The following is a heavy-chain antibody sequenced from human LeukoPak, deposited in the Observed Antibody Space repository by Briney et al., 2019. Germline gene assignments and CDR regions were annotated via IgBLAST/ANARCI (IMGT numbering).Heavy chain of an antibody. J-gene: IGHJ3*02. V-gene: IGHV1-2*02. CDR1: GYTFTGYY. CDR2: INPNSGGT. CDR3: ARGYYHSSGSLGDAFDI. Sequence: GASVKVSCKASGYTFTGYYMHWVRQAPGQGLEWMGWINPNSGGTNYAQKFQGRVTMTRDTSISTAYLELSRLRSDDTAVYYCARGYYHSSGSLGDAFDIWGQGTLVTVSS. D-gene: IGHD3-22*01.